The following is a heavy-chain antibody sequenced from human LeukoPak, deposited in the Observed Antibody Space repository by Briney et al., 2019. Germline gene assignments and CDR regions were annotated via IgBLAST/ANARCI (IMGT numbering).Heavy chain of an antibody. D-gene: IGHD2-2*01. CDR1: GFTFSSYA. CDR3: AKDMSSTSYDAFDI. CDR2: IRHDGSNK. J-gene: IGHJ3*02. Sequence: GGSLRLSCAASGFTFSSYAMSWVRQAPGKGLEWVAFIRHDGSNKYYADSVKGRFTISRDNSKNTLYLQMNSLRAEDTAVYYCAKDMSSTSYDAFDIWGQGTMVTVSS. V-gene: IGHV3-30*02.